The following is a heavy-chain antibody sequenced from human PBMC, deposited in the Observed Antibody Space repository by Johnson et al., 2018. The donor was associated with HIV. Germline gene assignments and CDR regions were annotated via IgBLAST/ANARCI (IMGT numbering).Heavy chain of an antibody. CDR1: GFTVRSNY. CDR2: IYSGCST. Sequence: VQLVESGGGLIQPGGSLRLSCAASGFTVRSNYMSWVRQAPGKGLEWVSVIYSGCSTYYADSVMGRFTITRDNSKNTLYLQMNSLRDEDTAVYYCARSEPAFDIWGQGTMVTVSS. V-gene: IGHV3-53*01. CDR3: ARSEPAFDI. J-gene: IGHJ3*02.